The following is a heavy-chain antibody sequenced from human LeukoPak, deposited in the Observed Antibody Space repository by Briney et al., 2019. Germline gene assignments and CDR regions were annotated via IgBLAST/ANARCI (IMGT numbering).Heavy chain of an antibody. V-gene: IGHV3-48*03. CDR2: IGSSGAIR. CDR1: GFPFSVYE. J-gene: IGHJ4*02. D-gene: IGHD6-19*01. Sequence: GGSLRLSCAVSGFPFSVYEMNWVRQAPGKGLEWVSNIGSSGAIRHYADSVKGRFSISRDNAENSRFLQMNSLRVEDTGIYYCALLAVASDFDYWGQGALVTVSS. CDR3: ALLAVASDFDY.